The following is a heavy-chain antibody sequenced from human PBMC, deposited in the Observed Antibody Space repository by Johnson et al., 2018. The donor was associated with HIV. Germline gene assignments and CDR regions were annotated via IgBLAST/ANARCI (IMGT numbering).Heavy chain of an antibody. CDR3: AKASSNSNFDAFDI. D-gene: IGHD3-3*02. V-gene: IGHV3-9*01. J-gene: IGHJ3*02. CDR2: ISWVGGST. Sequence: VQLVESGGGLVQPGRSRRLSCAASGFTFDDYAMHWVRQAPGKGLEWVPGISWVGGSTYYAYSVKGRFTISRDNSKNSLYLQMNSLRAEDTAVYYCAKASSNSNFDAFDIWGQGTMVTVSS. CDR1: GFTFDDYA.